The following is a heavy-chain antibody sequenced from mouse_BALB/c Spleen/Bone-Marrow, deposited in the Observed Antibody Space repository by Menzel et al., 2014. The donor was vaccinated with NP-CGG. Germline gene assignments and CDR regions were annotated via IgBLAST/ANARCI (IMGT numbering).Heavy chain of an antibody. CDR2: INSNGGST. CDR1: GFTFSSYG. V-gene: IGHV5-6-3*01. Sequence: DVMLVESGGGSVQPGGSLKLSCAASGFTFSSYGMSWVRQTPDKRLELVATINSNGGSTYYPDSVKGRFTISRDNAKNTLYLQIRSLKSEDTAMYYCARKERGDAIFDYWGQGTPLTVSS. CDR3: ARKERGDAIFDY. D-gene: IGHD3-3*01. J-gene: IGHJ2*01.